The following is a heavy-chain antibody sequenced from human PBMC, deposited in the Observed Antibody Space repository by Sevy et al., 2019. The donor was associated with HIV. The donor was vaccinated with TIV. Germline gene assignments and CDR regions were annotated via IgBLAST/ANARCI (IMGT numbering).Heavy chain of an antibody. J-gene: IGHJ1*01. Sequence: GGSLRLSCAATGFTFSNYAMHWVRQAPGKGLEWVATISLDGGNQHYADSVRGRFTISRDNSQNALFLQMNSLRPDDTALYYCALERLSSNVAEYFQNWGQGALVTVSS. D-gene: IGHD1-1*01. CDR1: GFTFSNYA. CDR3: ALERLSSNVAEYFQN. V-gene: IGHV3-30-3*02. CDR2: ISLDGGNQ.